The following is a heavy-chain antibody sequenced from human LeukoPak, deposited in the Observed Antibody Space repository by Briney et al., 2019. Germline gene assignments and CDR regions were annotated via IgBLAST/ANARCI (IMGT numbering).Heavy chain of an antibody. J-gene: IGHJ3*02. CDR1: GYTFTGYY. D-gene: IGHD2-15*01. CDR2: INPNSGGT. CDR3: ARRYCSGGSCSGAFDI. Sequence: ASVKVSCKASGYTFTGYYMHWVRQVPGQGLEWMGWINPNSGGTKYAQKFRGRVTMTRDTSISTAYMELNRLRSDDTAVYYCARRYCSGGSCSGAFDIWGQGTMVTVSS. V-gene: IGHV1-2*02.